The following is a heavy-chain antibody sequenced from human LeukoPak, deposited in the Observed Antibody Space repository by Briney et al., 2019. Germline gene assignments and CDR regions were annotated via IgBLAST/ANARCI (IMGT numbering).Heavy chain of an antibody. D-gene: IGHD1-26*01. V-gene: IGHV4-39*01. Sequence: SETLSLTCTVSGGSISSTSYYWGWIRQPPGKGLEWIGSVYHTGTTYYNPSLKSRVTISADTSKNHFSLKLSSVTAADTAVYYCARHSVGVSTFEPWGQGTLVTVSS. CDR2: VYHTGTT. CDR1: GGSISSTSYY. CDR3: ARHSVGVSTFEP. J-gene: IGHJ5*02.